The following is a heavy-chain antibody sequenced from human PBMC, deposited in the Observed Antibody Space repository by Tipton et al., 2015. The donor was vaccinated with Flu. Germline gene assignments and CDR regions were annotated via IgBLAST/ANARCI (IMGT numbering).Heavy chain of an antibody. Sequence: TLSLTCSVSGGSIKNYYLSWVRQPPGKGLEWIGSVYYSGNSYYNPSLKSRVAMSVDTSKNHLSLKLSSVTAADTAMFYCARLSFYDVDLKNFYFDYWGQGALVTVSS. J-gene: IGHJ4*02. CDR1: GGSIKNYY. V-gene: IGHV4-59*04. CDR3: ARLSFYDVDLKNFYFDY. D-gene: IGHD3-10*02. CDR2: VYYSGNS.